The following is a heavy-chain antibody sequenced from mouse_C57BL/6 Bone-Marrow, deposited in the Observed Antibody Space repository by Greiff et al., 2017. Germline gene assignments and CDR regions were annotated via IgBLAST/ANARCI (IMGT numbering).Heavy chain of an antibody. V-gene: IGHV1-69*01. J-gene: IGHJ3*01. CDR3: ARAWGAY. Sequence: QVQLQQPGAELVMPGASVKLSCKASGYTFTSYWMRWVKQRPGQGLEWIGEIDPSDSYTNYNQKFKGKSTLTVDKSSSTAYMQLSSLTSEDSAVYYCARAWGAYWGQGTLVTVSA. CDR2: IDPSDSYT. CDR1: GYTFTSYW.